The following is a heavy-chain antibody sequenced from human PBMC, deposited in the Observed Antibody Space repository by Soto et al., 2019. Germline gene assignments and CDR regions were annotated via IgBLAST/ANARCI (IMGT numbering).Heavy chain of an antibody. CDR3: ARGLECRGYCLDKPTWFGP. J-gene: IGHJ5*02. D-gene: IGHD2-15*01. V-gene: IGHV1-69*06. CDR2: IIPIFGTP. CDR1: GGTFSTYT. Sequence: SVKVSCKASGGTFSTYTFSWVRQAPGQGLEWMGRIIPIFGTPYYAQKFQGRVTITADKSASTVYMELSSLGSDDTAVYFCARGLECRGYCLDKPTWFGPWGQGTLVTVSS.